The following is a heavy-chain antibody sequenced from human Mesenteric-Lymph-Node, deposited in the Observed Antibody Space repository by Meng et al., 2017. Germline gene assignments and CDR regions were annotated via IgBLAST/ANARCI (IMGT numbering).Heavy chain of an antibody. D-gene: IGHD3-3*01. CDR3: AKVLSGYDFWRWFDP. CDR1: GFTFDTYA. J-gene: IGHJ5*02. CDR2: ISGSGGST. Sequence: EVQRLESGGGLVQPGVSLRLSWAASGFTFDTYAMNWVRQAPGKGLEWVSGISGSGGSTYYADSVKGRFTISRDNSKNTLYLQMNSLRAEDTAVYYCAKVLSGYDFWRWFDPWGQGTLVTVSS. V-gene: IGHV3-23*01.